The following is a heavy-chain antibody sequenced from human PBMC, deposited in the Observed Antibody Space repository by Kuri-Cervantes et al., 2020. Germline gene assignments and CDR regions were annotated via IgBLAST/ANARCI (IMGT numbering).Heavy chain of an antibody. J-gene: IGHJ4*02. D-gene: IGHD3-10*01. CDR2: IWFDGSQR. CDR3: ARDRSYGSLDY. Sequence: GGSLRLSCAASGFTFSSYAMHWVRQAPGKGLEWVAVIWFDGSQRYYTDSVKGRVTISRDQSVNTLYLEMNSLRAEDTAVYYCARDRSYGSLDYWGQGTLVTVSS. CDR1: GFTFSSYA. V-gene: IGHV3-33*08.